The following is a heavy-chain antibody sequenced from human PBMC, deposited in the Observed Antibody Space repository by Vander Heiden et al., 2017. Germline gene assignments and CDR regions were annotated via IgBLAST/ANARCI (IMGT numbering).Heavy chain of an antibody. CDR2: VTGNGDTT. D-gene: IGHD5-12*01. CDR1: GFTFSSYA. CDR3: AKGGRASSGYLA. Sequence: VQLVDSGGGLVQPGGSLGVSCEACGFTFSSYAISWVRQAPGKGLEWVSAVTGNGDTTYYADSVKGRFTISGDNSRTTVYLQMNSLRGEDTAIYYCAKGGRASSGYLAWGQGTLVTVSS. J-gene: IGHJ4*02. V-gene: IGHV3-23*04.